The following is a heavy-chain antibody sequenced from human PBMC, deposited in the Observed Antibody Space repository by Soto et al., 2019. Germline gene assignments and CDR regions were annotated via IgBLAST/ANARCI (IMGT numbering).Heavy chain of an antibody. D-gene: IGHD6-19*01. CDR2: INQDGSVK. CDR3: ASEVAGPFDP. CDR1: GFTFSSYW. Sequence: HPGGSLRLSCAASGFTFSSYWMNWVRQAPGKGLEWVANINQDGSVKQYVGSVKGRITISRDNAKNSLFLQMNSLTAEDTAVYYCASEVAGPFDPWGQGIPVTVSS. J-gene: IGHJ5*02. V-gene: IGHV3-7*03.